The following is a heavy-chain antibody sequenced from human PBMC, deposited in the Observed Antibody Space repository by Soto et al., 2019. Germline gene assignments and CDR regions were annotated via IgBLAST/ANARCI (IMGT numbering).Heavy chain of an antibody. J-gene: IGHJ5*02. D-gene: IGHD6-13*01. V-gene: IGHV5-51*01. CDR3: ASHNPYRTTWSAGWFTP. CDR2: IHPGDSDT. Sequence: GGSLKISCQGSGYSFTNYWVGWVRQIPGRGLEWMGIIHPGDSDTRYSPFFQGQVTISADKSISTAYLQWSSRKASDTAMYYCASHNPYRTTWSAGWFTPWAKGPLVPVP. CDR1: GYSFTNYW.